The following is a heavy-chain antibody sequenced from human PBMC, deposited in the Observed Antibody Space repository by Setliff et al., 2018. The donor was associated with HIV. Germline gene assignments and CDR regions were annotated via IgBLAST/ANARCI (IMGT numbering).Heavy chain of an antibody. CDR3: AKDYDILTGPDVFDI. CDR2: ISSSSSTI. D-gene: IGHD3-9*01. Sequence: GGSLRLSCAASGFTFSSYSMNWVRQAPGKGLEWVSYISSSSSTIYYADSVKGRFTISRDNAKNSLYLQMNSLRAEDTVVYYCAKDYDILTGPDVFDIWGQGTMVTVSS. V-gene: IGHV3-48*01. CDR1: GFTFSSYS. J-gene: IGHJ3*02.